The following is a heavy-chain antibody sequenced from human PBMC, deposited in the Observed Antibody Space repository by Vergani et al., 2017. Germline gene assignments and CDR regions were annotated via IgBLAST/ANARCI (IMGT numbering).Heavy chain of an antibody. CDR1: GFTFSSYA. Sequence: EVQLVESGGGLVQPGGSLRLCCAASGFTFSSYAMHWVRQAPGKGLEYVSAISSNGGSTYYENSVKGRFTISRDNSKNTLYLQMGSLRAEDMAVYYCARAHYDSSVYDPFTFDYWGQGTLVTVSS. CDR2: ISSNGGST. CDR3: ARAHYDSSVYDPFTFDY. V-gene: IGHV3-64*01. J-gene: IGHJ4*02. D-gene: IGHD3-22*01.